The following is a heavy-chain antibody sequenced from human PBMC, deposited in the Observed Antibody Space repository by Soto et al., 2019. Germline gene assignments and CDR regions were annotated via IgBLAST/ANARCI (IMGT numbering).Heavy chain of an antibody. V-gene: IGHV1-18*01. D-gene: IGHD2-15*01. CDR2: ISAYNGNT. Sequence: VASVKVSCKASGYTFTSYGISWVRQAPGQGLEWMGWISAYNGNTNYAQKLQGRVTMTTDTSTSTAYMELRSLRSDDTAVYYCARDHTYLGYCSGGSCRNWFDPWGQGTLVTVSS. CDR3: ARDHTYLGYCSGGSCRNWFDP. CDR1: GYTFTSYG. J-gene: IGHJ5*02.